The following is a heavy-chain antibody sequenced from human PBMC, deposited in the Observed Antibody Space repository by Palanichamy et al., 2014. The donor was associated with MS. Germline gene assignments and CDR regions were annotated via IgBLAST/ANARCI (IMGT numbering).Heavy chain of an antibody. CDR1: GDNFRTFA. J-gene: IGHJ4*02. CDR3: TRPKGGQRTIDYGPFNY. V-gene: IGHV1-69*01. Sequence: QVQLVQSGAEVRKPGSSVRVSCKASGDNFRTFAISWVRQAPGQGLEWMGGIIPIFGPATYARDFQGRVSITADEATSTSYLELSGLKAEDTALYYCTRPKGGQRTIDYGPFNYWGPGTLVTVSS. D-gene: IGHD2-2*01. CDR2: IIPIFGPA.